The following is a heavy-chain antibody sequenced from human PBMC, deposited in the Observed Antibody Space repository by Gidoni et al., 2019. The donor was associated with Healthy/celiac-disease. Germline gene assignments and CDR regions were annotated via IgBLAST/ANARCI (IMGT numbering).Heavy chain of an antibody. V-gene: IGHV3-48*03. D-gene: IGHD3-3*01. Sequence: EVQLVESGGGLVQPGGSLRLSCAASGFTFSSYEMNWVRQAPGKGLEWVSYISSSGSTIYYADSVKGRFTISRDNAKNSLYLQMNSLRAEDTAVYYCARPYDFWSGLLGYWGQGTLVTVSS. J-gene: IGHJ4*02. CDR1: GFTFSSYE. CDR2: ISSSGSTI. CDR3: ARPYDFWSGLLGY.